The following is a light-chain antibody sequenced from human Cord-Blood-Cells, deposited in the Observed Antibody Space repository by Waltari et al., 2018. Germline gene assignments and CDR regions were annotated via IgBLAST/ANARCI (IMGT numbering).Light chain of an antibody. CDR2: AAS. V-gene: IGKV1-39*01. Sequence: DIQMTQSPSSLSASVGDRVTITCRASQSISSYLNWYQQKPGKAPKLLIYAASSLQSGVPSRFSGSGSGTDFTLTISSLHPEDFATYYCQQSYSTPFGGGTKVEIK. J-gene: IGKJ4*01. CDR1: QSISSY. CDR3: QQSYSTP.